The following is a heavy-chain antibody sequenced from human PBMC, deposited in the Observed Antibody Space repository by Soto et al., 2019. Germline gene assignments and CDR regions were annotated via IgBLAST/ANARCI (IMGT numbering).Heavy chain of an antibody. CDR1: GGTFSTYT. CDR3: ARGLECRGYCLDKPTWFAP. D-gene: IGHD2-15*01. CDR2: IIPIFGTP. Sequence: QVQLVQSGAEVKKPGSSVKVSCKASGGTFSTYTFSWVRQAPGQGLGWMGRIIPIFGTPYYAQKFQGRVTITADKSTSTVYMELSSLRSDDTAVYFCARGLECRGYCLDKPTWFAPWGQGTLVTVSS. J-gene: IGHJ5*02. V-gene: IGHV1-69*06.